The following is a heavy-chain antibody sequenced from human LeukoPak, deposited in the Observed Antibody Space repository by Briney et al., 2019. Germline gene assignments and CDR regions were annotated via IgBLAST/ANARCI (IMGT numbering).Heavy chain of an antibody. J-gene: IGHJ4*02. V-gene: IGHV3-30*04. CDR3: ARVVRGAPLDY. CDR1: GFTFSNHA. Sequence: GSLRLSCAASGFTFSNHAMTWVRQAPGKGLEWVALISYNGNNEYYADSVRGRFTVSRDKSKNTVYLQMNSLRAEDTAVYYCARVVRGAPLDYWGQGTLVTVSS. D-gene: IGHD3-10*01. CDR2: ISYNGNNE.